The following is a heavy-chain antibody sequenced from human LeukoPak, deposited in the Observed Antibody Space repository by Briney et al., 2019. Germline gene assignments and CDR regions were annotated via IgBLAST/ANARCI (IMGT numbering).Heavy chain of an antibody. CDR1: GFSFSRYW. CDR3: AKEGDYPIITYDS. Sequence: GGSLRLSCAASGFSFSRYWMNWVRQAPGKGLEWVANIKGDGHEKNYVDSVKGRFSISRDNARNSLYLQMDSLRAEDTAVYYCAKEGDYPIITYDSWGQGALVTVSS. V-gene: IGHV3-7*01. CDR2: IKGDGHEK. D-gene: IGHD4-17*01. J-gene: IGHJ5*01.